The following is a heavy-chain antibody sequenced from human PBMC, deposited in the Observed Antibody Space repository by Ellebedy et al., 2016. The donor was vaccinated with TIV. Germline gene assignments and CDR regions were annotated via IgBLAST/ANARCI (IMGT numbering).Heavy chain of an antibody. V-gene: IGHV3-7*01. D-gene: IGHD2-2*01. Sequence: GESLKISCAASEFAFETDWMTWVRQAPGKGLEWVANINQEGSDKSYVDSVKGRFTIFRDNAKSSLYLQMNILRAEDTAGYYCARGGATSSRYWRNWGQGALVTVSS. CDR1: EFAFETDW. CDR3: ARGGATSSRYWRN. CDR2: INQEGSDK. J-gene: IGHJ4*02.